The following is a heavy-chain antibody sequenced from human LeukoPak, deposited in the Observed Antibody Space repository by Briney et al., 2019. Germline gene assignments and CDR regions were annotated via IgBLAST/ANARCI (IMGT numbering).Heavy chain of an antibody. CDR3: ARVGVGGPYYYMDV. CDR1: GGSISSSSYY. V-gene: IGHV4-39*01. Sequence: PSETLSLTCTVSGGSISSSSYYWGWIRQAPGKGVEWIGSIYHSGSTHYNPSLKSRVTISVDTSKNQFSLNLSSVTAADTVVYYCARVGVGGPYYYMDVWGKGTTVTVSS. J-gene: IGHJ6*03. CDR2: IYHSGST. D-gene: IGHD1-26*01.